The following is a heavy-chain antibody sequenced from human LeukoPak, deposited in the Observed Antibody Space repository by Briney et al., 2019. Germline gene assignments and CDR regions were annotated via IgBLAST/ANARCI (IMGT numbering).Heavy chain of an antibody. J-gene: IGHJ4*02. CDR1: GFTFSSYA. Sequence: GGSLRLSCAASGFTFSSYAMHWVRQAPGKGLEYVSGISSNGGSTFYANSVKGRFTISRDNSKNTLYLQMGSLRAGDMALYYCTRGGWELPDHFDYWGQGTLVTVSS. CDR2: ISSNGGST. CDR3: TRGGWELPDHFDY. D-gene: IGHD1-26*01. V-gene: IGHV3-64*01.